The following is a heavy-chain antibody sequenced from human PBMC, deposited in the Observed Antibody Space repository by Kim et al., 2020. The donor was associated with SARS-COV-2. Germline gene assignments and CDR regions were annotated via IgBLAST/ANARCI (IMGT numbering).Heavy chain of an antibody. J-gene: IGHJ6*02. CDR3: ARDHQSVYYYGMDV. V-gene: IGHV1-69*01. Sequence: RKFQGRVTITADESTSTAYMELSSLRSEDTAVYYCARDHQSVYYYGMDVWGQGTTVTVSS.